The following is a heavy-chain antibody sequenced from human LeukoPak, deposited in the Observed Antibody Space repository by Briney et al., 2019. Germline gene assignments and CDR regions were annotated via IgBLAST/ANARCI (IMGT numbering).Heavy chain of an antibody. CDR3: TRVGYIDEGIDY. Sequence: GGSLRLSCAASGFTFNTYWMNWVRQTPGKGLEWVANIKQDGSEKYYVDSVKGRFTISRDNAKNSLYLQMNSLRAEDTAIYYCTRVGYIDEGIDYWGQGTLVTVSS. J-gene: IGHJ4*02. CDR2: IKQDGSEK. V-gene: IGHV3-7*04. CDR1: GFTFNTYW. D-gene: IGHD5-24*01.